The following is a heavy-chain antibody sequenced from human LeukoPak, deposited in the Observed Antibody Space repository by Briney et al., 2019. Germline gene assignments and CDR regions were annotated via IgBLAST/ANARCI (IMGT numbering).Heavy chain of an antibody. V-gene: IGHV1-8*01. J-gene: IGHJ3*02. CDR3: ARGNYYDSSGYYYEAFDI. D-gene: IGHD3-22*01. CDR1: GYTFTSYD. CDR2: MNPNSGNT. Sequence: ASVKVSCKASGYTFTSYDINWVRQATGQGLGWMGWMNPNSGNTGYAQKFQGRVTMTRNTSISTAYMELSSLRSEDTAVYYCARGNYYDSSGYYYEAFDIWGQGTMVTVSS.